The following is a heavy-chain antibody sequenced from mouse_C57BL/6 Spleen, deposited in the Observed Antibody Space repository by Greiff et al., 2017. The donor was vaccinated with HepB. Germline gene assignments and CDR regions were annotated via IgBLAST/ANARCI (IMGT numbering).Heavy chain of an antibody. CDR3: ARAVRRGGYAMDY. J-gene: IGHJ4*01. CDR1: GYAFSSSW. D-gene: IGHD2-14*01. CDR2: IYPGDGDT. Sequence: VQLQQSGPELVKPGASVKISCKASGYAFSSSWMNWVKQRPGKGLEWIGRIYPGDGDTNYNGKFKGKATLTADKSSSTAYMQLSSLTSEDSAVYFCARAVRRGGYAMDYWGQGTSVTVSS. V-gene: IGHV1-82*01.